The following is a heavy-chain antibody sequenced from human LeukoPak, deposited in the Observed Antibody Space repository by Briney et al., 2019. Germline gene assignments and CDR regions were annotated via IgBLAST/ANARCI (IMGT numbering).Heavy chain of an antibody. CDR1: GYTFTSYP. CDR2: ITTYNDNT. V-gene: IGHV1-18*01. J-gene: IGHJ4*02. Sequence: GAPVKVSCKASGYTFTSYPISWVRQAPGQGLEWMGWITTYNDNTNYAQKLQGRVTMTTDTSTSTAYMDLRGLRSDDTAVYYCARGYDYGDYVGDFDYWGQGTLVTVSS. CDR3: ARGYDYGDYVGDFDY. D-gene: IGHD4-17*01.